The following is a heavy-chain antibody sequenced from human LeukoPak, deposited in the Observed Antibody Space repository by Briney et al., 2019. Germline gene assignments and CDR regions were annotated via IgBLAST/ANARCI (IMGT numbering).Heavy chain of an antibody. CDR3: ARAHWDSSGWEGFFDY. Sequence: GGSLRLSCAASGFTFDDYAMHWVRHAPGKGLEWVAVISYDGSNKYYADSVKRRFTISRDNYKNTLYLQMNSLRAEDTAVYYCARAHWDSSGWEGFFDYWGQGTLVTVSS. CDR1: GFTFDDYA. J-gene: IGHJ4*02. V-gene: IGHV3-30*04. CDR2: ISYDGSNK. D-gene: IGHD6-19*01.